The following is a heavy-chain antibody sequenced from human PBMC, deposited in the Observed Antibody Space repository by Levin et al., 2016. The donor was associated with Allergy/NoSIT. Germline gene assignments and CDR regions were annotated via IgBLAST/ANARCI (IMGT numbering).Heavy chain of an antibody. CDR1: GFTFSSYA. CDR3: VKNIVVVPAAMGPTFDY. J-gene: IGHJ4*02. Sequence: GESLKISCSASGFTFSSYAMHWVRQAPGKGLEYVSAISSNGGSTYYADSVKGRFTISRDNSKNTLYLQMSSLRAEDTAVYYCVKNIVVVPAAMGPTFDYWGQGTLVTVSS. CDR2: ISSNGGST. D-gene: IGHD2-2*01. V-gene: IGHV3-64D*06.